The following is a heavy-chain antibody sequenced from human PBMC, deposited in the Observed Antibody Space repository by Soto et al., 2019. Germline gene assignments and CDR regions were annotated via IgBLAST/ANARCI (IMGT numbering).Heavy chain of an antibody. J-gene: IGHJ5*02. CDR3: GGGGPLGARGEDWFDP. V-gene: IGHV5-51*01. CDR2: IYPGDSDT. CDR1: GYSFTGYW. Sequence: PGESLKISCKGSGYSFTGYWVGWVRQMSGKGLEWMGIIYPGDSDTRYSPSFQGQVTISAHKSISTAYLQWSSLKASDTAMYYCGGGGPLGARGEDWFDPWGKETRVTVSS. D-gene: IGHD3-10*01.